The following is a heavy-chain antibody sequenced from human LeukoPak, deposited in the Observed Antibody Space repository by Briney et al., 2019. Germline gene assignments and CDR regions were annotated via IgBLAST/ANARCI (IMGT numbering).Heavy chain of an antibody. CDR3: AKGISVPAAMRNYFDY. J-gene: IGHJ4*02. CDR1: GFTFSSYA. Sequence: GGSLRLSCAASGFTFSSYAMSWVRQAPGKGLEWVSAISGSGGSTYYADSVKGRSTISRDNSKNTLYLQMNSLRAEDTAVYYCAKGISVPAAMRNYFDYWGQGTLVTVSS. D-gene: IGHD2-2*01. CDR2: ISGSGGST. V-gene: IGHV3-23*01.